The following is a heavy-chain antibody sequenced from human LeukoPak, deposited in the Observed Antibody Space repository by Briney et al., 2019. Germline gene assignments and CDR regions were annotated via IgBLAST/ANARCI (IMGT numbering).Heavy chain of an antibody. Sequence: GGSLRLSCAASGFTFSDYYMSWIRQAPGKGLEWLSYIYGIDSTISYAASVKGRFTISRDNAKNSLYLQMDSLRAEDTAVYYCARDAYYYDSSSYYRNAFDIWGQGTVVTVSS. D-gene: IGHD3-22*01. J-gene: IGHJ3*02. V-gene: IGHV3-11*01. CDR2: IYGIDSTI. CDR3: ARDAYYYDSSSYYRNAFDI. CDR1: GFTFSDYY.